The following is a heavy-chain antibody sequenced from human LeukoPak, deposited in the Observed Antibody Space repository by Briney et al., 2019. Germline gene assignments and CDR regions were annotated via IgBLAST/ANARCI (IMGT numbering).Heavy chain of an antibody. J-gene: IGHJ4*02. D-gene: IGHD6-13*01. CDR3: AKSSSSWYGALGY. Sequence: GGSLRLSCAASGFTSSSYAMSWVRQAPGKGLEWVSAISGSGGSTYYVDSVKGRFTISRDNSKNTLYLQMNSLRAEDTAVYYCAKSSSSWYGALGYWGQGTLVTVSS. CDR2: ISGSGGST. V-gene: IGHV3-23*01. CDR1: GFTSSSYA.